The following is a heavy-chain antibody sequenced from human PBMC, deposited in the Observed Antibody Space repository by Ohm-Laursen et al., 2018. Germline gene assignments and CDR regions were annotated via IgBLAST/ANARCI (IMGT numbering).Heavy chain of an antibody. V-gene: IGHV1-8*02. CDR1: GYTFTTYD. J-gene: IGHJ4*02. CDR2: MNPNSGNT. D-gene: IGHD5-18*01. Sequence: GASVKVSCKASGYTFTTYDITWVRQAAGQGPEWMGWMNPNSGNTGYAQKFQGRVTMTRNTSISTAYMELSSLRSEDTAVYYCARDGYGYDYWGQGTLVTVSS. CDR3: ARDGYGYDY.